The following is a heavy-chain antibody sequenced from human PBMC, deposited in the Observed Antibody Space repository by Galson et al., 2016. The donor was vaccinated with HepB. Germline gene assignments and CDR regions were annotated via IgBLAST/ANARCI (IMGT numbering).Heavy chain of an antibody. J-gene: IGHJ4*02. CDR3: TREEMYYGSGSYYNPGGY. D-gene: IGHD3-10*01. Sequence: SVKVSCKASGGTFSSSAISWVRQAPGQGLEWMGGIIPIFGTSSYAQKFQGRVTITADKSTSTAYLELSSLRSEDTALYYCTREEMYYGSGSYYNPGGYWGQGTLVTVSS. V-gene: IGHV1-69*06. CDR1: GGTFSSSA. CDR2: IIPIFGTS.